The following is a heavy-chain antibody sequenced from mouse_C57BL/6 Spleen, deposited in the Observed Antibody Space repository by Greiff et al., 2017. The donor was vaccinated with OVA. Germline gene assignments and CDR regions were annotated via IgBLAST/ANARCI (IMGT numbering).Heavy chain of an antibody. J-gene: IGHJ1*03. CDR3: ARSWYYGSSPWYFDV. D-gene: IGHD1-1*01. CDR2: IWSGGST. Sequence: VKLMESGPGLVQPSQSLSITCTVSGFSLTSYGVHWVRQSPGKGLEWLGVIWSGGSTDYNAAFISRLSISKDNSTSQVFFKMNSLQADDTAIYYCARSWYYGSSPWYFDVWGTGTTVTVSS. CDR1: GFSLTSYG. V-gene: IGHV2-2*01.